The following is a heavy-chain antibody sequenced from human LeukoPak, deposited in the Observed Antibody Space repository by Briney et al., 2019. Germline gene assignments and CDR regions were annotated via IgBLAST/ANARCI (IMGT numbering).Heavy chain of an antibody. V-gene: IGHV3-74*01. CDR1: GFTFSSFW. D-gene: IGHD1-7*01. CDR2: ITSDGSST. J-gene: IGHJ4*02. CDR3: ARGLGDGTPFDY. Sequence: GGSLRLSCAASGFTFSSFWMHWVRQPPGKGLVWVSRITSDGSSTRSADSVKGRFTTSRDNAKNTLYLQLNSLRVEDTATYFCARGLGDGTPFDYWGQGTLVTVSS.